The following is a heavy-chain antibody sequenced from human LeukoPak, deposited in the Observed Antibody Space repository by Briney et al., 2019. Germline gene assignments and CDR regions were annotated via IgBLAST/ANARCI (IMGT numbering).Heavy chain of an antibody. D-gene: IGHD5-18*01. CDR2: ISGSGGST. V-gene: IGHV3-23*01. CDR3: AKPGGYSYGFFDY. J-gene: IGHJ4*02. Sequence: GGSLRLSCAASGFTFSSYAMSWVRQAPGKGLEWVSAISGSGGSTYYADSVKGRFTISRDNSKNTLYPQMNSLRAEDTAVYYCAKPGGYSYGFFDYWGQGTLVTVSS. CDR1: GFTFSSYA.